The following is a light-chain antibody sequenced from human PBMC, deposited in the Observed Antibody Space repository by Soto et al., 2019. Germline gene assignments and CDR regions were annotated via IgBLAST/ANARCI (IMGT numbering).Light chain of an antibody. J-gene: IGKJ1*01. V-gene: IGKV1-39*01. Sequence: DIQMTQSPSSLSASVGDRITISCRASQSISSYLNWYQHKPGKAPKLLIYEASTLQSGVPSRFSGSGSGTDFTLTITSLQPEDFATYYCQQSLTTPPTFGQGTRADIK. CDR3: QQSLTTPPT. CDR1: QSISSY. CDR2: EAS.